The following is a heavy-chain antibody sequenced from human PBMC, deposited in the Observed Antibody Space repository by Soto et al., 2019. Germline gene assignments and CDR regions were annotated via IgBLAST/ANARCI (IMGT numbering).Heavy chain of an antibody. CDR1: GGSLSGYY. V-gene: IGHV4-34*01. Sequence: SETLSLTCAVYGGSLSGYYWSWIRQPPGKGLEWIGEINHSGSTNYNPSLKSRVTISVDTSKNQFSLKLSSVTAADTAVYYCARVVRGYSYGYLFGYWGQGTLVTVSS. CDR2: INHSGST. J-gene: IGHJ4*02. D-gene: IGHD5-18*01. CDR3: ARVVRGYSYGYLFGY.